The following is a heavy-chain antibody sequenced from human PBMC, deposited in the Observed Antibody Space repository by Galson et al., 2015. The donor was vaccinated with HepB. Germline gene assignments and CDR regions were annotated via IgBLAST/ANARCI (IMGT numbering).Heavy chain of an antibody. J-gene: IGHJ6*02. D-gene: IGHD2-15*01. CDR2: ISYDGSNK. V-gene: IGHV3-30-3*01. CDR3: AKGGDCSGGSCYAYYYYGMDV. CDR1: GFTFSSYA. Sequence: SLRLSCAASGFTFSSYAMHWVRQAPGKGLEWVAVISYDGSNKYYADSVKGRFTISRDNSKNTLYLQMNSLRAEDTAVYYCAKGGDCSGGSCYAYYYYGMDVWGQGTTVTVSS.